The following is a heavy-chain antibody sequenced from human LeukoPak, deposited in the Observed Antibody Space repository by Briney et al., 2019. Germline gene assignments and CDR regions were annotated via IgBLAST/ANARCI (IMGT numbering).Heavy chain of an antibody. Sequence: SVTVSCKASGGTFSSYAISWVRQAPGQGLEWMGGIIPIFGTANYEQKFQGRVTITADESTSTAYMELSSLRSEDTAVYYCARLEYYYDSSGSADAFDIWGQGTMVTVSS. V-gene: IGHV1-69*01. CDR3: ARLEYYYDSSGSADAFDI. CDR2: IIPIFGTA. J-gene: IGHJ3*02. D-gene: IGHD3-22*01. CDR1: GGTFSSYA.